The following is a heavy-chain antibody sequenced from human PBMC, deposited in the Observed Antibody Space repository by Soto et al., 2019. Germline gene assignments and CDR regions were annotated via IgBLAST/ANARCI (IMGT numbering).Heavy chain of an antibody. Sequence: SETLSLTCTVSGGSISSSSYYWGWIRQPPGKGLEWIGSIYYSGSTYYNPSLKSRVTISVDTSKNQFSLKLSSVTAADTAVYYCVRHAREDSPGLYSWFDPWGQGTLVTVSS. V-gene: IGHV4-39*01. D-gene: IGHD1-26*01. CDR3: VRHAREDSPGLYSWFDP. CDR1: GGSISSSSYY. CDR2: IYYSGST. J-gene: IGHJ5*02.